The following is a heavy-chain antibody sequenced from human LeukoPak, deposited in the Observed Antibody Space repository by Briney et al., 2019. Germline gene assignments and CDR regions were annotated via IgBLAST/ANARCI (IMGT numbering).Heavy chain of an antibody. CDR3: ARDWYGSGSLYYFDY. CDR2: IKQDGSEK. Sequence: GGSLRLSCVASGFTFSSYWMSWVRQAPGKGLEWVANIKQDGSEKYYVDSVKGRFTISRDNAKNSLYLQMNSLRAEDTAVYYCARDWYGSGSLYYFDYWGQGTLVTVSS. D-gene: IGHD3-10*01. CDR1: GFTFSSYW. J-gene: IGHJ4*02. V-gene: IGHV3-7*01.